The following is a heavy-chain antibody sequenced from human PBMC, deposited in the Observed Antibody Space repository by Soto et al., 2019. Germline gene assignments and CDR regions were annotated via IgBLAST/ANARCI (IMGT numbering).Heavy chain of an antibody. D-gene: IGHD4-4*01. J-gene: IGHJ3*02. CDR3: PTVPTGEMATVFQAFDI. CDR1: EFTFRSYA. CDR2: ISYSGERT. Sequence: GGSLRLSXVASEFTFRSYAMSWARQAPGKGLEWVSSISYSGERTYYADSVKGRFTISRDNSKNTLYLQMNSLSVDDTSLYYCPTVPTGEMATVFQAFDIWGQGTMVTVSS. V-gene: IGHV3-23*01.